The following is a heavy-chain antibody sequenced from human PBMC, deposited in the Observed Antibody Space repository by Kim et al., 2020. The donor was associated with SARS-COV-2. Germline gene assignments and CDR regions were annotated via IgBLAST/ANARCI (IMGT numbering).Heavy chain of an antibody. CDR3: VRYYYDSGNYRAFDI. CDR1: GFIFSRYI. CDR2: IRTNGATT. J-gene: IGHJ3*02. Sequence: GGSLRLSCSASGFIFSRYIMHWVRQAPGKGLEYVSAIRTNGATTYYVDSVKGRFTISRDNSKNTLYLQMSSLRLEDTAVYYCVRYYYDSGNYRAFDIWGQGTMVTVSS. D-gene: IGHD3-10*01. V-gene: IGHV3-64D*06.